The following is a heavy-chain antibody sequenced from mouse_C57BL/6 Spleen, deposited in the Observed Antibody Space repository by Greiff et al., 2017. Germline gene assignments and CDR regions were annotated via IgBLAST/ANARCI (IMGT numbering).Heavy chain of an antibody. CDR2: FYPGSGSI. CDR1: GYTFTEYT. CDR3: ARHEVGTGCFDY. D-gene: IGHD2-14*01. Sequence: QVQLKESGAELVKPGASVKLSCKASGYTFTEYTIHWVKQRSGQGLEWIGWFYPGSGSIKYNEKFKDKATLTADKSSSTGYMELSRLTSEDSAVYFCARHEVGTGCFDYWGQGTTLTVSS. J-gene: IGHJ2*01. V-gene: IGHV1-62-2*01.